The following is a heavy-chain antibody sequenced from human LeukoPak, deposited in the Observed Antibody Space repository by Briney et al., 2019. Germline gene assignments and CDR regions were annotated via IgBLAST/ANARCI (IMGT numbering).Heavy chain of an antibody. CDR1: VVTPCDDW. CDR2: TNQPANSQ. Sequence: RGSLRLSRAPSVVTPCDDWTRAVSAGPQEGGWSGSNTNQPANSQNTVDSVKGRFTISRDNAQNSLFLQMNSLGAEDSAVYYCARVGYHHYDLDVWGQGTTVIVSS. V-gene: IGHV3-7*01. J-gene: IGHJ6*02. CDR3: ARVGYHHYDLDV.